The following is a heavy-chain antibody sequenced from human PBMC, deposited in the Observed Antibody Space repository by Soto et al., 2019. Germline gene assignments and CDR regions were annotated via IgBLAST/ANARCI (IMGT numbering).Heavy chain of an antibody. CDR2: IIPIFGTP. CDR3: ARGRVIKADPTGDSYYFYYAMDV. D-gene: IGHD7-27*01. J-gene: IGHJ6*02. Sequence: QAQLVQSGAEVKKPGSSVKVSCKASGDTFNTYGISWVRQAPGQGLEWMGVIIPIFGTPNNAQRFQGRLTMTADKSTSTAYMELRRLRAEDTAVYYCARGRVIKADPTGDSYYFYYAMDVWGPGTTVTVSS. CDR1: GDTFNTYG. V-gene: IGHV1-69*06.